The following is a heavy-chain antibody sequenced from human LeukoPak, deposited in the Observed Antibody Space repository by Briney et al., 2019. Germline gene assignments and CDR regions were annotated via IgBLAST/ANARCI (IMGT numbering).Heavy chain of an antibody. D-gene: IGHD6-6*01. CDR3: TNCWAARPSDYYYYMDV. CDR1: GFTFGDYA. J-gene: IGHJ6*03. V-gene: IGHV3-49*03. Sequence: PGGSLRLSCTASGFTFGDYAMRWFRQAPGKGLEWVGFIRSKAYGETTEYAASVKGRFTISRDDSKSIAYLQMNSLKTEDTAVYYCTNCWAARPSDYYYYMDVWGKGTTVTVSS. CDR2: IRSKAYGETT.